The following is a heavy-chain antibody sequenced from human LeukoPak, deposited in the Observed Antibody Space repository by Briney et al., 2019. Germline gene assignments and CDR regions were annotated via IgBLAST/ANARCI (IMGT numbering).Heavy chain of an antibody. CDR3: ARGDYFGSGLGD. V-gene: IGHV4-59*01. D-gene: IGHD3-10*01. CDR1: GGSISSYY. Sequence: PSETLSLTCTVSGGSISSYYWGWIRQPPGKGLEWIGYIYYTGSTNCSPSLRSRVTISVDSSKNQFSLKVNSVTAADTAVYYCARGDYFGSGLGDWGQGTLVTVSS. CDR2: IYYTGST. J-gene: IGHJ4*02.